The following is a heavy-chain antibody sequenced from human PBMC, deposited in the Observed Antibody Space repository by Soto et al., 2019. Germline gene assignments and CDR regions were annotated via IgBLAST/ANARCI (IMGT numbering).Heavy chain of an antibody. V-gene: IGHV4-59*01. CDR2: IYYSGNT. CDR3: ASQGGFCSVGSCYQYFRF. CDR1: GGSISSYY. D-gene: IGHD2-15*01. Sequence: QVQLQESGPGLVKPSETLSLTCTVSGGSISSYYWSWIRQPPGKGLEWIGYIYYSGNTDYNPSLKSRVTISVDTSKNQCSLKLNSVTAADTAVYYCASQGGFCSVGSCYQYFRFWGQGTLVTVSS. J-gene: IGHJ1*01.